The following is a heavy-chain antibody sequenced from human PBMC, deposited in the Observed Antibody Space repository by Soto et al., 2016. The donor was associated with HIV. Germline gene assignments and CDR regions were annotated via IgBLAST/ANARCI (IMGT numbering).Heavy chain of an antibody. D-gene: IGHD3-10*01. V-gene: IGHV3-23*01. CDR1: GVTFSNYD. CDR2: ISPTGDST. Sequence: EVQLLESGGGLVQPGGSLRLSCSASGVTFSNYDMRWVRQAPGKGLEWVSGISPTGDSTYYADSVKGRFTIFRDNSKNTLWLQMDSLRAEDTAVYYCATSRCSSCYIIYYYFMDIWGVGTRSPSP. CDR3: ATSRCSSCYIIYYYFMDI. J-gene: IGHJ6*03.